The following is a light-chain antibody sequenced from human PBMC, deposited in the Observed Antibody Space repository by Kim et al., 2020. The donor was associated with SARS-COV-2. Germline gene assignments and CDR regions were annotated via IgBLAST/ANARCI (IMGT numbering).Light chain of an antibody. CDR3: QQSYGTPHT. CDR1: QSVLYSSNNKNY. Sequence: RAAINCKSSQSVLYSSNNKNYLAWYQQKPGQPPKLLIYWASTLQSGVPDRFNGSGSGTDFTLTISSLQAEDVAVYYCQQSYGTPHTFGQGTKLEI. V-gene: IGKV4-1*01. J-gene: IGKJ2*01. CDR2: WAS.